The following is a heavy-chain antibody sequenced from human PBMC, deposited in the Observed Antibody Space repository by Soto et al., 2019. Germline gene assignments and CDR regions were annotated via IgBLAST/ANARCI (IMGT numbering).Heavy chain of an antibody. D-gene: IGHD2-2*01. J-gene: IGHJ6*02. CDR2: IIPIFGTA. Sequence: SVKVSCKASGGTFSSYAISWVRQAPGQGLEWMGGIIPIFGTANYAQKFQGRVTITADESTSTAYMELSSLRSEDTAVYYCAKGSYCSSTSCYYFYYYGMDVWGQGTTVTVSS. CDR1: GGTFSSYA. CDR3: AKGSYCSSTSCYYFYYYGMDV. V-gene: IGHV1-69*13.